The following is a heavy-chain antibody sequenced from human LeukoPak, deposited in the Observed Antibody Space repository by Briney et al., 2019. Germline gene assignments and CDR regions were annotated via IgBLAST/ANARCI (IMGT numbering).Heavy chain of an antibody. V-gene: IGHV4-59*07. CDR3: ARGGSSSWYRD. D-gene: IGHD6-13*01. CDR2: VYYSGST. Sequence: PSDTLSLTCTVSGGLISSYYWSWIRQPPGKGLEWIGYVYYSGSTNYNPSLKSRVTMSVDTSKNQFSLKLTSVTAADTAVYYCARGGSSSWYRDWGQGTLVTVSS. J-gene: IGHJ4*02. CDR1: GGLISSYY.